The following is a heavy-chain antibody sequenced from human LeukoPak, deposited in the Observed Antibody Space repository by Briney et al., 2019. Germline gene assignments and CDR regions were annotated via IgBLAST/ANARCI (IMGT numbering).Heavy chain of an antibody. D-gene: IGHD5-24*01. CDR3: AKAVRIIDMAFDY. Sequence: GGSLRLSCAASGFIFSTYAMSWVRQAPGKGLEWVSTVSGRGDNTYYADSVKGRFTISRDNSRNTLSLQVNSLRAEDTAVYYCAKAVRIIDMAFDYWGQGALVTVSS. V-gene: IGHV3-23*01. J-gene: IGHJ4*02. CDR2: VSGRGDNT. CDR1: GFIFSTYA.